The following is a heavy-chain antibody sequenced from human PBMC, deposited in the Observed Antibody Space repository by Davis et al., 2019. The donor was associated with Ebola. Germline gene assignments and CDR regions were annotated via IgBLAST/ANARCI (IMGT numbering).Heavy chain of an antibody. CDR2: INTNTGNP. CDR1: GYTFTSYA. Sequence: AASVKVSCKASGYTFTSYAMNWVRQAPGQGLEWMGWINTNTGNPTYAQGFTGRFVFSLDTSVSTAYLQISSLKAEDTAVYYCARDRGFLEWFLGADYYYGMDVWGKGTTVTVSS. J-gene: IGHJ6*04. CDR3: ARDRGFLEWFLGADYYYGMDV. D-gene: IGHD3-3*01. V-gene: IGHV7-4-1*02.